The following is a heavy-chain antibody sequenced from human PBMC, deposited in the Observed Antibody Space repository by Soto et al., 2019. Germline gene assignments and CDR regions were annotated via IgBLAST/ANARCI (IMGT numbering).Heavy chain of an antibody. J-gene: IGHJ4*02. CDR1: GFTFSSYG. V-gene: IGHV3-30*18. D-gene: IGHD1-7*01. Sequence: QVQLVESGGGVVQPGRSLRLSCAASGFTFSSYGMHWVRQAPGKGLEWVAVISYDGSNKYYADSVKGRFTISRDNSKNTLYLQMNSLRAEDTAVYYCAKDFETGTTSYYFDYWGQGTLVTVSS. CDR2: ISYDGSNK. CDR3: AKDFETGTTSYYFDY.